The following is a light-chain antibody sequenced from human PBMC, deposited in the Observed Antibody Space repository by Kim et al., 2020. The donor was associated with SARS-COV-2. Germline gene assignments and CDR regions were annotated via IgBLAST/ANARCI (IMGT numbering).Light chain of an antibody. CDR3: QAWDSSTAV. CDR2: EDS. J-gene: IGLJ2*01. V-gene: IGLV3-1*01. Sequence: SYELTQPPSVSVSPGQTASITCSGDKLGEKYACWYQQKPGQSPVLVIYEDSKRPSGIPERFSGSNSGNTATLTISGTQAKDDADYYCQAWDSSTAVVGGG. CDR1: KLGEKY.